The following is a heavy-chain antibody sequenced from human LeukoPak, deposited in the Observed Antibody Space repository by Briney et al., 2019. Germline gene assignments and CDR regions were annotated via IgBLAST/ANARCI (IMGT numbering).Heavy chain of an antibody. D-gene: IGHD5-18*01. Sequence: PSETLSLTCTVSGGSMTTHHWNWIRQTPGTGLEWIGYVFDSGRTKVNPSLTSRVTLSTDTSKNQLSLRLSSVTAADTAVYYCTTIKRGDIFGYFDFWGQGILVTVSS. CDR1: GGSMTTHH. J-gene: IGHJ4*02. CDR3: TTIKRGDIFGYFDF. CDR2: VFDSGRT. V-gene: IGHV4-59*11.